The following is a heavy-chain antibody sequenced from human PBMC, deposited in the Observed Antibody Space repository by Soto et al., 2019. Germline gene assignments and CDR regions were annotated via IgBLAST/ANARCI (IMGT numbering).Heavy chain of an antibody. CDR3: AREYGSSWRIRFFDY. CDR1: GYTFTSYA. CDR2: INAGNGNT. Sequence: VASVKVSCKASGYTFTSYAMHWVRQAPGQRLEWMGWINAGNGNTKYSQKFQGRVTITRDTSASTAYMELSSLRSEDTAVYYCAREYGSSWRIRFFDYWGQGTLVTVSS. D-gene: IGHD6-13*01. J-gene: IGHJ4*02. V-gene: IGHV1-3*01.